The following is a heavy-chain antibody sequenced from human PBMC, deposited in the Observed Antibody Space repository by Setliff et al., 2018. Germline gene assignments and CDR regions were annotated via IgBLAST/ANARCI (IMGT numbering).Heavy chain of an antibody. J-gene: IGHJ4*02. D-gene: IGHD6-13*01. CDR3: TRDRMAEYSSSWYGDY. CDR1: GFTFGDYA. CDR2: IRSKAYGGTT. Sequence: TGGSLRLSCTASGFTFGDYAMSWVRQAPGKGLEWVGFIRSKAYGGTTEYAASVKGRFTISRDDSKSIAYLQMNSLKTEDTAVYYCTRDRMAEYSSSWYGDYWGQGTLVTVSS. V-gene: IGHV3-49*04.